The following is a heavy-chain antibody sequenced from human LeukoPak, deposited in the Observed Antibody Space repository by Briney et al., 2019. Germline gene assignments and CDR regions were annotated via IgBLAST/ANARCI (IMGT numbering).Heavy chain of an antibody. CDR3: ARQSIGKQQLFFDY. Sequence: PSETLSLTCTVSGGSISSSSYYWGWIRQPPGKGLEWIGSIYYSGSTYYNPSLKSRVTISVDTSKNQFSLKLSSVTAADTAVYYCARQSIGKQQLFFDYWGQGTLVTVSS. CDR2: IYYSGST. V-gene: IGHV4-39*01. D-gene: IGHD6-13*01. CDR1: GGSISSSSYY. J-gene: IGHJ4*02.